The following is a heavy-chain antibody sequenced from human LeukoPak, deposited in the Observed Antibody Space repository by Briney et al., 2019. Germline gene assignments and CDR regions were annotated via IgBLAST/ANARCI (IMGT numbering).Heavy chain of an antibody. J-gene: IGHJ4*02. CDR3: AKDRSIGTYYTFGS. V-gene: IGHV3-23*01. D-gene: IGHD1-26*01. CDR1: GFTFSNYA. Sequence: GGSLRLSCAASGFTFSNYAMTWVRQAPGKGLEWVSAVSGSGAIAYYTDSVKGRFTISRDNSKNTLYLQMSSLTAKDTAVYYCAKDRSIGTYYTFGSWGQGILVTVSS. CDR2: VSGSGAIA.